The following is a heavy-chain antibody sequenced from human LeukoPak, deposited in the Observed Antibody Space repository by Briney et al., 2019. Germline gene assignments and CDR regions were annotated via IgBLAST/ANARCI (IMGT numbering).Heavy chain of an antibody. Sequence: SGPALVKPTQTLTLTCTFSGFSLSTSGMRVSWIRQPPGKALEWLARIDWDDDKFYSTSLKTRLTISKDTSKNQVVLTMTNMDPVHTATYCCARTSGYSSSWIHYGGQGTLVTVSS. V-gene: IGHV2-70*04. CDR1: GFSLSTSGMR. J-gene: IGHJ4*02. CDR2: IDWDDDK. CDR3: ARTSGYSSSWIHY. D-gene: IGHD6-13*01.